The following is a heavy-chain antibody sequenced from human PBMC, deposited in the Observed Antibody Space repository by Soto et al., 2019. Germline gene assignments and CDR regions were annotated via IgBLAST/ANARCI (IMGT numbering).Heavy chain of an antibody. V-gene: IGHV1-2*02. CDR2: INPNSGGT. CDR1: GYTFTGYY. Sequence: GASVKVSCKASGYTFTGYYMHWVRQAPGQGLEWMGWINPNSGGTNYAQKFQGRVTMTRDTSISTAYMELSRLRSDDTAVYYCARDLVGPPRNDAFDIWGQGTMVTVSS. D-gene: IGHD1-26*01. J-gene: IGHJ3*02. CDR3: ARDLVGPPRNDAFDI.